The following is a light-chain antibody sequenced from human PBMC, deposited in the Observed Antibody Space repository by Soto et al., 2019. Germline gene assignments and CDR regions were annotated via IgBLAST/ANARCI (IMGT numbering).Light chain of an antibody. CDR1: SSNIGSYY. J-gene: IGLJ3*02. Sequence: QSVLTQPPSVSAAPGKKITISCSGTSSNIGSYYVEWYQQVPGTAPKLLISENDKRPAGIPARFSGSKSGTSATLGITGLQTGDEADYYCGTLDSSLAAAVFGGGTKLTVL. V-gene: IGLV1-51*02. CDR3: GTLDSSLAAAV. CDR2: END.